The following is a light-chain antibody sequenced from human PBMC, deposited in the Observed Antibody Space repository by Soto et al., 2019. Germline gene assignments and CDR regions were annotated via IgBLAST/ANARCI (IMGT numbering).Light chain of an antibody. CDR1: KGIRNY. CDR3: QKYNIAPPFT. J-gene: IGKJ3*01. V-gene: IGKV1-27*01. Sequence: DIPMTQSPSSLSASVGDRVTITCRASKGIRNYLAWYQQKPGKVPKHLIYAASTLQSGVPSRFSGSGSGTDFAHTVSSLQHEDVATYYYQKYNIAPPFTFDHGNKVDIK. CDR2: AAS.